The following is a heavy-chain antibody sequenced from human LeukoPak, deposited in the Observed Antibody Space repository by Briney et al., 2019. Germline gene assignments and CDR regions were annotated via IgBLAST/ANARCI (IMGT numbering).Heavy chain of an antibody. Sequence: GGSLRLSCAASGFTFSSYAMSWVRQAPGKGLEWVSAISGSGGSTYYADSVKGRFTISRDNSKNTLYLQMNSLRAEDTAVYYCAKSVLLWFGELRDFHYFDYWGQGTLVTVSS. CDR3: AKSVLLWFGELRDFHYFDY. V-gene: IGHV3-23*01. D-gene: IGHD3-10*01. CDR1: GFTFSSYA. J-gene: IGHJ4*02. CDR2: ISGSGGST.